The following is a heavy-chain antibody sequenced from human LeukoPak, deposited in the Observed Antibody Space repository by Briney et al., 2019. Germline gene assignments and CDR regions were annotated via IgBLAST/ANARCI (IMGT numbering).Heavy chain of an antibody. CDR3: ARDRLSGWSDY. J-gene: IGHJ4*02. D-gene: IGHD6-19*01. V-gene: IGHV3-11*01. CDR2: ISSSGSTM. CDR1: GFTFSDYY. Sequence: GGSLRLSCAASGFTFSDYYMTWIRQAPGKGLEWVSYISSSGSTMYYADSVKGRFTISRDNAKNSLYLQMNSLRAEDAAVYYRARDRLSGWSDYWGQGTLVTVSS.